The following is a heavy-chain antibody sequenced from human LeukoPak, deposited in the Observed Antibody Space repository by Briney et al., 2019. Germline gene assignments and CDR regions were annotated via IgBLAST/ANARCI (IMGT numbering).Heavy chain of an antibody. J-gene: IGHJ4*02. V-gene: IGHV1-2*02. Sequence: ASVKVSCKTSGYTFSGHYMHWVRQAPGQGLEWMGWIYPNSGGTNYAQKFQGRLTLTRDTSISTAYMQLSRLRSDDTAVYFCARVVGYGDYPFDIWGQGTLVTVSS. CDR2: IYPNSGGT. CDR1: GYTFSGHY. D-gene: IGHD4-17*01. CDR3: ARVVGYGDYPFDI.